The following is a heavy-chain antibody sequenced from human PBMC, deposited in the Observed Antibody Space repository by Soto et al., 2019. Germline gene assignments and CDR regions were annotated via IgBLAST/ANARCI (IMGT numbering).Heavy chain of an antibody. CDR1: GFTFSSYA. CDR3: AKASSPVVVAATPVFFDY. J-gene: IGHJ4*02. Sequence: PGGSLRLSCAASGFTFSSYAMSWVRQAPGKGLEWVSAISGSGGSTYYADSVKGRFTISRDNSKNTLYLQMNSLRAEDTAVYYCAKASSPVVVAATPVFFDYWGQGTLVTVSS. CDR2: ISGSGGST. D-gene: IGHD2-15*01. V-gene: IGHV3-23*01.